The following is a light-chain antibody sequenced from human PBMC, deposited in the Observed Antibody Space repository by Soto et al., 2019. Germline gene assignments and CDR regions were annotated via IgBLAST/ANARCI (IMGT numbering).Light chain of an antibody. Sequence: QSALTQPASVSGSTGRSITISCTGASSDVGRYNYVSWYQQYPGKAPKLIIFEVSIPPSGVSNRFSGSKSGTTASLTISGLQIEDESDYYCSSYTSRTSVVFGGGTKLTVL. CDR3: SSYTSRTSVV. CDR2: EVS. J-gene: IGLJ2*01. CDR1: SSDVGRYNY. V-gene: IGLV2-14*01.